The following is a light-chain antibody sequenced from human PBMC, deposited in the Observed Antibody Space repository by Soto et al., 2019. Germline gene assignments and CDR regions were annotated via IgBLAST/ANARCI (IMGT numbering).Light chain of an antibody. CDR3: QQYNSYSRT. J-gene: IGKJ1*01. CDR2: KAS. CDR1: QSISTW. Sequence: DIQMTQSPSTLSASVGDRVTITCRANQSISTWLAWYQQEPGKAPKLLIYKASHLDSVVPSRFSGSGSGTEFTLTISSLQPDDFATYYCQQYNSYSRTFGQGTKVEIK. V-gene: IGKV1-5*03.